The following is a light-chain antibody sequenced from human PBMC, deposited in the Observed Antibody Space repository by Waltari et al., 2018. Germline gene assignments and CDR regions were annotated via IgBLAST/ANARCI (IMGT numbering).Light chain of an antibody. CDR2: VNSDGGH. J-gene: IGLJ3*02. Sequence: QLVLTQSPSASASLGASVKLTCPLSSGHSRNLIASLQQKPEKGPRYLMKVNSDGGHSKGDEIPARFSGSSSGAERYLTISTVQSEDEADYYCQTGGHGTWVFGGGTKLTVL. CDR1: SGHSRNL. V-gene: IGLV4-69*01. CDR3: QTGGHGTWV.